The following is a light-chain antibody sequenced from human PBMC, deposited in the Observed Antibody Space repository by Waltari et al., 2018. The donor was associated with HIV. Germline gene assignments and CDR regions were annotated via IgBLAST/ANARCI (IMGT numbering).Light chain of an antibody. J-gene: IGLJ1*01. CDR1: SSNIGAGYD. Sequence: QSVLTQPPSVSEAPGQRVTISCTGSSSNIGAGYDVHWFQQLPGTAPKLLIYADDNRPSGVPDRFSGSKSGTSASLAITGLQAEDEADYYCQSYDSSLSGSFVFGTGTKVTVL. V-gene: IGLV1-40*01. CDR2: ADD. CDR3: QSYDSSLSGSFV.